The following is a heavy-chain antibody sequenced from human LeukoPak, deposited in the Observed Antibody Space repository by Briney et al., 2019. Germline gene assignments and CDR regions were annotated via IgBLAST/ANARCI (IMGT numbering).Heavy chain of an antibody. CDR1: GFTFSSYS. D-gene: IGHD1/OR15-1a*01. Sequence: KPGGSLRLSCAASGFTFSSYSMNWVRQAPGKGLEWVSSISSSSSYIYYADSVKGRFTISRDNAKNSLYLQMNSLRAEDTAVYYCAREVQSITGTTDAFDIWGQGTMVTVSS. V-gene: IGHV3-21*01. J-gene: IGHJ3*02. CDR2: ISSSSSYI. CDR3: AREVQSITGTTDAFDI.